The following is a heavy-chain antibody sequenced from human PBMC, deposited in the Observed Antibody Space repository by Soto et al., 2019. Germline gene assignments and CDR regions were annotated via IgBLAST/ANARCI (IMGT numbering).Heavy chain of an antibody. CDR3: AREPYSSSWYYYYSGMDV. CDR1: GGSVGSGSYY. Sequence: SETLSLTCTVSGGSVGSGSYYWSWIRQPPGKGLEWIGYIYYSGSTNYNPSLKSRVTISVDTSKNQFSLKLSSVTAADTAVYYCAREPYSSSWYYYYSGMDVWGQGTTVTVSS. J-gene: IGHJ6*02. CDR2: IYYSGST. V-gene: IGHV4-61*01. D-gene: IGHD6-13*01.